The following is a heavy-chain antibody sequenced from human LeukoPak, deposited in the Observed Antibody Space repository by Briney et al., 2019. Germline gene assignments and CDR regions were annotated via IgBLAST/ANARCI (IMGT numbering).Heavy chain of an antibody. Sequence: GGSLRLSCAASGFSFSASAIHWVRQPSGKGLEWVGRIKTRPDNYATAFAASVKGRFTISRDDPKNTAYLQMDSLKTEDTAVYYCTRLDDFLTGFDCWGQGTLVTVSS. CDR1: GFSFSASA. D-gene: IGHD3-9*01. CDR2: IKTRPDNYAT. J-gene: IGHJ4*02. V-gene: IGHV3-73*01. CDR3: TRLDDFLTGFDC.